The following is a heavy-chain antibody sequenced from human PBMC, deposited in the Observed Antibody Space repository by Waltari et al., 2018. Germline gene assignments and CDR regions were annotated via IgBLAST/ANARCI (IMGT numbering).Heavy chain of an antibody. D-gene: IGHD3-16*01. V-gene: IGHV3-23*01. Sequence: EVQLLESGGGLVQPGGSLRLSCLASGFTFSNYAMTGVRQGPGKGLEWVSAISGGGIKTYYADSVKGRFTISRDNSKNTLYLQMNSLRAEDTAVYSCARVHSLGQYDSNGQESNFDHWGQGALVTVSS. CDR2: ISGGGIKT. CDR1: GFTFSNYA. J-gene: IGHJ4*02. CDR3: ARVHSLGQYDSNGQESNFDH.